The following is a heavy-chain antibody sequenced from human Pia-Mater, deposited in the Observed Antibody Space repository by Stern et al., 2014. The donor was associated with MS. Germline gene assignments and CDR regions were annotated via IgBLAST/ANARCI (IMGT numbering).Heavy chain of an antibody. J-gene: IGHJ4*02. CDR2: IYPYDSDT. CDR1: GYSFTIYY. Sequence: VQLVQSGAEVKKPGESLKISCKLSGYSFTIYYIAWVRQMPGKGLEWMGVIYPYDSDTTYSPSFPGQVPLSAHTSLPTPYLQWSSLRASDTDMYYCARHVQGFDYWGQGTLVTVSS. CDR3: ARHVQGFDY. V-gene: IGHV5-51*01.